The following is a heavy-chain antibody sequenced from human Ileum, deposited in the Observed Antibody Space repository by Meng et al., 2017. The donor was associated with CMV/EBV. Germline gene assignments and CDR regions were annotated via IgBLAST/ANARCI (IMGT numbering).Heavy chain of an antibody. D-gene: IGHD3-10*01. J-gene: IGHJ4*02. CDR2: IDTSGTT. V-gene: IGHV4-4*07. CDR1: GGSISNYY. CDR3: ARNYGSGNWNFFHY. Sequence: VQPQESDPGLVKPSATLSLSCYVSGGSISNYYWSWIRQPAGKGLEWIAHIDTSGTTNSNPSLKSRVTMSVDTSRNQFSLKLTSVTAADTAVYYCARNYGSGNWNFFHYWGQGTLVTVSS.